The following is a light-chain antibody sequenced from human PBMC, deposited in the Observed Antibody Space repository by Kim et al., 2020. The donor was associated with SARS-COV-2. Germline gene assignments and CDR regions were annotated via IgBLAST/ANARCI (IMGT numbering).Light chain of an antibody. V-gene: IGLV3-21*04. CDR3: QVWDSSSDHRV. CDR1: NIGSKS. Sequence: SYELTQPPSVSVAPGKTARITFGGNNIGSKSVHWYQQKPGQAPVLVIYYDSDRPSGIPERFSGSNSGNTATLTISRVDAGDEADYYCQVWDSSSDHRVFG. CDR2: YDS. J-gene: IGLJ2*01.